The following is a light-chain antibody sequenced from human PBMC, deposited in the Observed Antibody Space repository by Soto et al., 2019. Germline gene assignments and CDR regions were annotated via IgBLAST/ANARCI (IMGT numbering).Light chain of an antibody. CDR3: QQRSDWPLT. V-gene: IGKV3-11*01. Sequence: EIELTQSPVTLPLSPGERATLSCRASQSISSSLAWYQQIPGRAPRLLIYDASNRATGIPARFSGSGSGTDFTLTISSLEPEDFAVYYCQQRSDWPLTFGGGTKVEIK. CDR2: DAS. CDR1: QSISSS. J-gene: IGKJ4*01.